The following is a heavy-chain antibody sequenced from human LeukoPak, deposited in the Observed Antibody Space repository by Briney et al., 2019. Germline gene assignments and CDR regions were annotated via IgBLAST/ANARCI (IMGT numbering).Heavy chain of an antibody. V-gene: IGHV1-2*02. J-gene: IGHJ5*02. Sequence: ASVKVSCKASGYTFTGYYMHWVRQAPGQGLEWMGWINPNSGGTNYAQKFQGRVTMTTDTSTSTAYMELRSLRSDDTAVYYCARDSGDTMVRGVIKGKWFDPWGQGTLVTVSS. CDR2: INPNSGGT. D-gene: IGHD3-10*01. CDR3: ARDSGDTMVRGVIKGKWFDP. CDR1: GYTFTGYY.